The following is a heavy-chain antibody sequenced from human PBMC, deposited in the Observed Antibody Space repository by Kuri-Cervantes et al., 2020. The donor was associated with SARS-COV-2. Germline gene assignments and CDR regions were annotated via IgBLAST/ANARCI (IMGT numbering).Heavy chain of an antibody. CDR2: INHSGST. Sequence: SQTLSLTCAVYGGSFSGYHWSWIRQPPGKGLEWIGEINHSGSTNYNPSLKSRVTISVDTSKNQFSLKLSSVTAADTAVYYCARSWEDYYGSGSYPTFDYWGQGTLVTVSS. D-gene: IGHD3-10*01. V-gene: IGHV4-34*01. CDR1: GGSFSGYH. CDR3: ARSWEDYYGSGSYPTFDY. J-gene: IGHJ4*02.